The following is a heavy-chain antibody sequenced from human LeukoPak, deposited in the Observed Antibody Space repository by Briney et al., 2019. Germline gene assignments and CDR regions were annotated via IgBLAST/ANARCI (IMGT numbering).Heavy chain of an antibody. CDR1: GGSISSYY. CDR3: ARLVRGAPAGFDY. D-gene: IGHD3-10*01. Sequence: SETLSLTCTVSGGSISSYYWSWIRQPPGKGLEWIGYIYYSGSTNYNPSLKSRVTISVDTSKNQFSLKLSSVTAADTAVYYCARLVRGAPAGFDYWGQGTLVTVSS. J-gene: IGHJ4*02. V-gene: IGHV4-59*01. CDR2: IYYSGST.